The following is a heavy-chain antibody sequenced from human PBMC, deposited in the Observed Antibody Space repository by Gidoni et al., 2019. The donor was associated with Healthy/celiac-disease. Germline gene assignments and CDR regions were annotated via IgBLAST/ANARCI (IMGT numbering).Heavy chain of an antibody. CDR2: INAGNGNT. CDR3: ARDQEYYYDSSGQGLDY. CDR1: GYTFTSYA. D-gene: IGHD3-22*01. Sequence: QVQLVQSGAEVKKPGASVKVSCKASGYTFTSYAMHWVRQAPGQRLEWMGWINAGNGNTKYSQKFQGRVTITRDTSASTAYMELSSLRSEDTAVYYCARDQEYYYDSSGQGLDYWGQGTLVTVSS. J-gene: IGHJ4*02. V-gene: IGHV1-3*01.